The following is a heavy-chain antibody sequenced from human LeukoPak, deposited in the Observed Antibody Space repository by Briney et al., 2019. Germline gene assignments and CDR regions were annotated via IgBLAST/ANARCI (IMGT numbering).Heavy chain of an antibody. J-gene: IGHJ4*02. CDR3: TRNRRDGNDY. V-gene: IGHV3-7*01. CDR2: INEDGSAK. Sequence: AGGSLRLSCAASGFTFSSSWMSWVRQAPGKGLEWVANINEDGSAKYYVDSVKARFTISRDNAKRSLDLQVNSLRAEDTAVYYCTRNRRDGNDYWGQGTLVTVSS. CDR1: GFTFSSSW. D-gene: IGHD5-24*01.